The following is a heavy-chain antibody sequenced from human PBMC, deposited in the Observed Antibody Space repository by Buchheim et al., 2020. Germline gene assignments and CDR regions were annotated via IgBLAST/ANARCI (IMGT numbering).Heavy chain of an antibody. V-gene: IGHV3-23*01. CDR1: GFTFSSYA. CDR3: AKDRGRPGIVVVPAATNFDY. J-gene: IGHJ4*02. Sequence: EVQLLESGGGLVQPGGSLRLSCAASGFTFSSYAMSWVRQAPGKGLEWVSAISGSGGSTYYADSVKGRFTISRDNSKNTLYRQMNSLRAEDTAVYYCAKDRGRPGIVVVPAATNFDYWGQGTL. CDR2: ISGSGGST. D-gene: IGHD2-2*01.